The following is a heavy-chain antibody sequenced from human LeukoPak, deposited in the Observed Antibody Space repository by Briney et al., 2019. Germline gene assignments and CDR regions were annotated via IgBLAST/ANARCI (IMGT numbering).Heavy chain of an antibody. CDR3: ARIMITVTTSDY. V-gene: IGHV3-33*01. J-gene: IGHJ4*02. CDR2: IWYDGSHK. CDR1: GFTFSSYG. Sequence: PGRSLRLSCAASGFTFSSYGVHWVRQAPGKGLEWVAVIWYDGSHKYYADSVKGRFTISRDNAKNSLYLQVNSLRAEDTAVYYCARIMITVTTSDYWGQGTLVTVSS. D-gene: IGHD4-17*01.